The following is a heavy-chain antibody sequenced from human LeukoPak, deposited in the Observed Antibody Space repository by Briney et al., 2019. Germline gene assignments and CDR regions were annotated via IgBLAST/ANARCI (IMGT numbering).Heavy chain of an antibody. CDR2: IFYSGRT. Sequence: PSETLSLTCTVSGGSISSSSHSWGWIRQPPGKGLEWIGSIFYSGRTYYNPSLKGRVTMSVDTSKNQFSLRLSSVNAADTAVYYCARDILATSIAAPYYWGQGTLVTVSS. CDR1: GGSISSSSHS. J-gene: IGHJ4*02. CDR3: ARDILATSIAAPYY. D-gene: IGHD6-13*01. V-gene: IGHV4-39*07.